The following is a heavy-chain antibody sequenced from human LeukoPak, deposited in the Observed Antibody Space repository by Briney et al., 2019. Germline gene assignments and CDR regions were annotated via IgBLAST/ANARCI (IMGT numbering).Heavy chain of an antibody. J-gene: IGHJ5*02. CDR3: ATMWSGAFDP. CDR1: GGSFSDYY. CDR2: INHSGST. Sequence: SETLCLTCAVYGGSFSDYYWSWIRQPPGKGLEWIGEINHSGSTNYNPSLKSRVTISVDTSKNQFSLRLSSVTAADTAVYYCATMWSGAFDPWGQGALVTVSS. D-gene: IGHD2-21*01. V-gene: IGHV4-34*01.